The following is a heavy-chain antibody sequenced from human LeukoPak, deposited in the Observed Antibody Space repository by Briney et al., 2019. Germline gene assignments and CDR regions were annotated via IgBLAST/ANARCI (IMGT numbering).Heavy chain of an antibody. CDR1: GGSISSSNW. CDR2: IYHSGST. D-gene: IGHD3-3*01. V-gene: IGHV4-4*02. J-gene: IGHJ5*02. CDR3: ARVEDGPNWFDP. Sequence: SETLSLTCAVSGGSISSSNWWSWVRQPPVKGLEWIGEIYHSGSTNYNPSLKSRVTISVDKSKNQFSLKLSSVTAADTAVYYCARVEDGPNWFDPWGQGTLVTVSS.